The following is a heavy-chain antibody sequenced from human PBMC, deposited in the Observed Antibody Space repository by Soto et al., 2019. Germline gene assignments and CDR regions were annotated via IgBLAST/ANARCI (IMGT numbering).Heavy chain of an antibody. D-gene: IGHD3-10*01. V-gene: IGHV4-61*08. J-gene: IGHJ4*02. CDR3: ASFFGTY. Sequence: SETLSLTCRVSGGSVGTGAYYWSWIRQPPGKGLEWIGYTLYSGSTNYNPSLKSRVTISVDTSKNQFSLKLSSVTAADTAVYYCASFFGTYWGQGTLVTVSS. CDR1: GGSVGTGAYY. CDR2: TLYSGST.